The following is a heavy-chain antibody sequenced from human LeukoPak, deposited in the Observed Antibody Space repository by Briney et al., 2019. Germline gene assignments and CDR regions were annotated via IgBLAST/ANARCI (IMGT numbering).Heavy chain of an antibody. CDR3: ARDSGIQLWLDY. V-gene: IGHV3-33*01. D-gene: IGHD5-18*01. Sequence: GGSLRLSCAASGFTFSSYGMHWVRQAPGEGLEWVAVIWYDGSNKYYADSVKGRFTISRDNSKNTLYLQVNSLRAEDTAVYYCARDSGIQLWLDYWGQGTLVTVSS. J-gene: IGHJ4*02. CDR1: GFTFSSYG. CDR2: IWYDGSNK.